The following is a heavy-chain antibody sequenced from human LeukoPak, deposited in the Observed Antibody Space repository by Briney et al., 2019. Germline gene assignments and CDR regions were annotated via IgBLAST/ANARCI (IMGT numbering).Heavy chain of an antibody. CDR2: MNPNSGNT. CDR1: GYTFTSYD. Sequence: WASVKVSCKASGYTFTSYDINWVRQATGQGLEWMGWMNPNSGNTGYAQKFQGRVTMTRNTSISTAYMELSSLRSEDTAVYYCARGEWQHDYYYYGMDVWGQGTTVTVSS. CDR3: ARGEWQHDYYYYGMDV. V-gene: IGHV1-8*01. J-gene: IGHJ6*02. D-gene: IGHD3-3*01.